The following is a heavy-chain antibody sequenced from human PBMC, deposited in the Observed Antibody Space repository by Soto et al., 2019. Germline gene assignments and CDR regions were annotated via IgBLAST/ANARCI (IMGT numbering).Heavy chain of an antibody. CDR3: ARDDLYSSSWYHYFDL. V-gene: IGHV3-48*01. CDR1: EFTFSTYS. J-gene: IGHJ2*01. D-gene: IGHD6-13*01. Sequence: EVQLVESGGGLIQPGGSLRLSCVASEFTFSTYSMNWVRQAPGKGLEWISYISSGSSTIFYADSVKGRFTISRDNXQXXLYLQMNSLRAEDTAMYYCARDDLYSSSWYHYFDLWGRGTLVTVSS. CDR2: ISSGSSTI.